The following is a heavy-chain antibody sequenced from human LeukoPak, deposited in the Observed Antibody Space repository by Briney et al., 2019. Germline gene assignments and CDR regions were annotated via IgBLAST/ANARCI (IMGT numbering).Heavy chain of an antibody. Sequence: GGSLRLSCAASGFTFSSYWMHWVRQAPGKGLVWVSRINSDGSSTSYADSVKGRFTISRDNAKNTLYLQMNSLRADDTAVYYCARDSTAPNYYDSSGYAHDYWGQGTLVTVSS. CDR3: ARDSTAPNYYDSSGYAHDY. D-gene: IGHD3-22*01. V-gene: IGHV3-74*01. CDR1: GFTFSSYW. CDR2: INSDGSST. J-gene: IGHJ4*02.